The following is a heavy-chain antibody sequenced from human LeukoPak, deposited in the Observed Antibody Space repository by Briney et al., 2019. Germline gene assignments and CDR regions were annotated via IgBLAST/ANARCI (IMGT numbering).Heavy chain of an antibody. CDR2: IKSKTDGGTT. D-gene: IGHD2-2*01. J-gene: IGHJ4*02. CDR3: TTHPYCSSTSCYGFIDC. CDR1: GFTFSNAW. V-gene: IGHV3-15*01. Sequence: GGSLRLSCAASGFTFSNAWMSWVRQAPGKGLEWVGPIKSKTDGGTTDYAAPVKGRFTISRDDSKNTLYLQMNSLKTEDTAVYYCTTHPYCSSTSCYGFIDCWGQRTLVTVSS.